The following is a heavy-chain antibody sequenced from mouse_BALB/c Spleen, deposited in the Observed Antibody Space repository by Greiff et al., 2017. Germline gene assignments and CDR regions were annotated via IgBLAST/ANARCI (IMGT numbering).Heavy chain of an antibody. CDR3: AGAYYGNPWFAY. CDR1: GDSITSGY. Sequence: EVKLQESGPSLVKPSQTLSLTCSVTGDSITSGYWNWIRKFPGNKLEYMGYISYSGSTYYNPSLKSRISITRDTSKNQYYLQLNSVTTEDTATYYCAGAYYGNPWFAYWGQGTLVTVSA. V-gene: IGHV3-8*02. J-gene: IGHJ3*01. D-gene: IGHD2-10*01. CDR2: ISYSGST.